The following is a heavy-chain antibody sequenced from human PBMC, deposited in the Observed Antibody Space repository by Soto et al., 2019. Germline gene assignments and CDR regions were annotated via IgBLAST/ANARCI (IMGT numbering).Heavy chain of an antibody. D-gene: IGHD4-17*01. V-gene: IGHV1-18*01. J-gene: IGHJ6*02. CDR3: AKDNTATSPSRYRFGMDV. CDR2: ISGYNGNT. Sequence: ASVKVSCKASGYSFTSYGISWVRQAPGRGLEWMGWISGYNGNTNYEQKFQGRVTMTTDTSTSTAYMDLRSPTSDDTAVYYCAKDNTATSPSRYRFGMDVWGPGTTVTVSS. CDR1: GYSFTSYG.